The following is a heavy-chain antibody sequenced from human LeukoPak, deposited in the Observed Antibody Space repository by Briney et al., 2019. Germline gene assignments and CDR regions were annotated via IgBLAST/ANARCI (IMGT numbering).Heavy chain of an antibody. V-gene: IGHV1-69*04. J-gene: IGHJ6*02. CDR3: ARGSVVVVAATDYYYYGMDV. Sequence: SVKVSCKASGGTFSSYAISWVRQAPGQGLEWMGRIIPILGIANYAQKFQGRVTITADKSTSTAYMELRSLRSDDTAVYYCARGSVVVVAATDYYYYGMDVWGQGTTVTVSS. CDR2: IIPILGIA. D-gene: IGHD2-15*01. CDR1: GGTFSSYA.